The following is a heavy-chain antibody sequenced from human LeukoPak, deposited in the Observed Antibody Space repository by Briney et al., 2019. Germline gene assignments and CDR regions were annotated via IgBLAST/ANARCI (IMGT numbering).Heavy chain of an antibody. J-gene: IGHJ4*02. CDR2: INQDGSET. V-gene: IGHV3-7*01. CDR3: VRSLQKFGTRDY. Sequence: GGSLRLSCAVSEFIFGAYWMTWVRQAPGKGLEWVAHINQDGSETYYMDSVKGRFTISRDNAKKSVFLQMNSLTAEDTALYYCVRSLQKFGTRDYWGQGTLVTVSS. D-gene: IGHD3-10*01. CDR1: EFIFGAYW.